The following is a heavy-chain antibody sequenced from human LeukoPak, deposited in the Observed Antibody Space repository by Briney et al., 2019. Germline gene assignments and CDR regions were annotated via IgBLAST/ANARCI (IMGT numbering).Heavy chain of an antibody. D-gene: IGHD6-19*01. Sequence: SETLSLTCTVSDGSITTYYWNWIRQPAGKVLEFIGRIYSSGTTNYNPSLKSRVTMSVDTSKNQFSLELSSVTAADTAVYYCARGAPVAGHDAFDIWGQGTLVTVSS. V-gene: IGHV4-4*07. J-gene: IGHJ3*02. CDR1: DGSITTYY. CDR2: IYSSGTT. CDR3: ARGAPVAGHDAFDI.